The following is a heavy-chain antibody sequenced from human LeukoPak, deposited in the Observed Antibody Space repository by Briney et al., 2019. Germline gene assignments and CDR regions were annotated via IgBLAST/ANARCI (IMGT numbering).Heavy chain of an antibody. J-gene: IGHJ5*02. Sequence: GGSLRLSCAASGFTFSSYAMSWVRQAPGKGLELVSGISGSGGSTYYADSVKGRFTISRDNSKNTLSLQMNSLRAEDTAVYYCVKELKYYYGSGDNWFDPWGQGTLVTVSS. CDR3: VKELKYYYGSGDNWFDP. D-gene: IGHD3-10*01. CDR2: ISGSGGST. CDR1: GFTFSSYA. V-gene: IGHV3-23*01.